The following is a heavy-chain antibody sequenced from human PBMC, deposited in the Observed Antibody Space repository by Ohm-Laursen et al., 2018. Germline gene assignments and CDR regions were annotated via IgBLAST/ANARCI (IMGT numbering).Heavy chain of an antibody. CDR1: GYTFTGYY. Sequence: GASVKVSCKASGYTFTGYYMHWVRQAPGQGLEWMGWINAYNGDTTYAQKLQGRVTLTTDTSTSTAYMELTSLTSDDTAMYYCCLALRNGDYDYWGQGTLVTVSS. CDR2: INAYNGDT. V-gene: IGHV1-18*04. J-gene: IGHJ4*02. D-gene: IGHD4-17*01. CDR3: CLALRNGDYDY.